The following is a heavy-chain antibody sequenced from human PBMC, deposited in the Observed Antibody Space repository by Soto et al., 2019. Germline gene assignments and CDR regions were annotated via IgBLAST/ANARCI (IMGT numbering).Heavy chain of an antibody. Sequence: GSLRLSCAASGFTFSSSWMHWVRQAPGKGLVWVSRVSGDGSSTNYADSVKGRFTISRDNAKNTLYLQMNSLRAEDTAVYYCARDPNYDILTGRPYFDYWGQGTLVTVSS. CDR3: ARDPNYDILTGRPYFDY. CDR2: VSGDGSST. D-gene: IGHD3-9*01. J-gene: IGHJ4*02. V-gene: IGHV3-74*01. CDR1: GFTFSSSW.